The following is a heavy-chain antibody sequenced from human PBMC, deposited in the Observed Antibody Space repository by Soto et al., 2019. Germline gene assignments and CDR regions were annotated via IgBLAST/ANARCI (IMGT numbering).Heavy chain of an antibody. Sequence: QVQLVESGGGVVQPWRSLRLSCAASGFTFGIYGMHWVRQAPGKGLEWVAVIWYDGSIKYHADSVKGRFTTSRDNSKNTVYLQMNSLRDEDTAVYYCARATNVSFDALDMWGQGTMVTVSS. J-gene: IGHJ3*02. V-gene: IGHV3-33*01. CDR3: ARATNVSFDALDM. CDR1: GFTFGIYG. CDR2: IWYDGSIK. D-gene: IGHD2-8*01.